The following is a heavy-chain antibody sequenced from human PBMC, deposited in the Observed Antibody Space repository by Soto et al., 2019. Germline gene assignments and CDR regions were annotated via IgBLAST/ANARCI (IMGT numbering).Heavy chain of an antibody. CDR1: GFTFSNAW. CDR3: TTDSFPHMITFGGVDY. V-gene: IGHV3-15*01. CDR2: IKSKTDGGTT. Sequence: EVQLVESGGGLVKPGGSLRLSCAASGFTFSNAWMSRVRQAPGKGLEWVGRIKSKTDGGTTDYAAPVKGRFTISRDDSKNTLYLQMNSLKTEDTAVYYCTTDSFPHMITFGGVDYWGQGTLVTVSS. D-gene: IGHD3-16*01. J-gene: IGHJ4*02.